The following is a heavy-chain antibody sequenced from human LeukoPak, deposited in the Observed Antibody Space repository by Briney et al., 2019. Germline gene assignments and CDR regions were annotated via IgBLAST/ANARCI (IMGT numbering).Heavy chain of an antibody. CDR3: ARYHTALNY. J-gene: IGHJ4*02. D-gene: IGHD5-18*01. CDR2: IYSGGST. CDR1: GFSVSSDY. V-gene: IGHV3-53*01. Sequence: PGGSLRPSCAASGFSVSSDYMTWVRQAPGKGLEWVSVIYSGGSTYYADSVKGRFTISRDNSKNTLYLQMNNVRVEDTAVYFCARYHTALNYWGQGTLVTASS.